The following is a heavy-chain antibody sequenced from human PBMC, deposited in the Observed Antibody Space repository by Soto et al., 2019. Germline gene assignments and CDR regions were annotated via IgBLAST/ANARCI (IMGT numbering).Heavy chain of an antibody. CDR3: ATGGGWLTDY. Sequence: QVQLQESGPRLVKPSETLSLTCTISGASISNHYCQWFRQPPGKGLEWIGYSHHTGGSIYNPSLKSPATSSLDTSKNQFFLKLTSVTVADTAVYYCATGGGWLTDYWGQGTLVTVSS. J-gene: IGHJ4*02. CDR1: GASISNHY. V-gene: IGHV4-59*11. D-gene: IGHD6-19*01. CDR2: SHHTGGS.